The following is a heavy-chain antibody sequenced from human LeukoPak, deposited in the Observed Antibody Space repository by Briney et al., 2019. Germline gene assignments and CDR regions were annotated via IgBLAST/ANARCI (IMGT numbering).Heavy chain of an antibody. CDR2: ISYSGST. D-gene: IGHD6-13*01. CDR3: GRDGLAVTGILN. J-gene: IGHJ4*02. CDR1: GGSISTSSYY. V-gene: IGHV4-39*07. Sequence: SETLSLTCTVSGGSISTSSYYWGWIRQPPGKGLEWIGSISYSGSTYLNPSLKSRVAISGDTSKNQFSLKLSSVTAADTAVYYCGRDGLAVTGILNWGQGTLVTVSS.